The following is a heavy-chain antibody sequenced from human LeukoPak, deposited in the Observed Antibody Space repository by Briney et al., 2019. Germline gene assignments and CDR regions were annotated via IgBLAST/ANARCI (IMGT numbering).Heavy chain of an antibody. CDR1: GGSISSSSYS. V-gene: IGHV4-39*01. D-gene: IGHD6-6*01. J-gene: IGHJ6*03. CDR3: ARRCSLAARPVMYYYYYMDV. CDR2: IYYSGSA. Sequence: SETLSLTCTVSGGSISSSSYSWGWIRQPPGKGLEWIGSIYYSGSAYYNPSLKSRVTISVDTSKNQFSLKLSSVTAADTAVYYCARRCSLAARPVMYYYYYMDVWGKGTTVTVSS.